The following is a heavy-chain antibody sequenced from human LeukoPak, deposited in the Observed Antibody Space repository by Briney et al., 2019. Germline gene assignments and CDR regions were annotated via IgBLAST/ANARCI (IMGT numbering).Heavy chain of an antibody. CDR1: GGSISTYY. Sequence: KSSETLSLTCTMSGGSISGGSISTYYWTWIRQPPGKGLEWIGYVFYSGSTNYNPSLKSRVTISLDMSKNQFSLNLNSVTAAGTAVYYCTRRVARTGIYAYDIWGQGTMVTVSS. CDR3: TRRVARTGIYAYDI. CDR2: VFYSGST. D-gene: IGHD1-1*01. J-gene: IGHJ3*02. V-gene: IGHV4-59*01.